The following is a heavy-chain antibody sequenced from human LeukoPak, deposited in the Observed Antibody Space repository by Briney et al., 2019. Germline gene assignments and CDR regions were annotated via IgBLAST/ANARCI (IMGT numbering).Heavy chain of an antibody. CDR2: IYHSGST. Sequence: SETLSLTCSVSGYSISSGYYWGWIRQPPGKGLEWIGSIYHSGSTYYNPSLKSRVTISVDTSKNQFSLKLSSVTAADTAVYYCARVSPLAYCGGDCSRGAFDIWGQGTMVTVSS. D-gene: IGHD2-21*02. CDR1: GYSISSGYY. J-gene: IGHJ3*02. V-gene: IGHV4-38-2*02. CDR3: ARVSPLAYCGGDCSRGAFDI.